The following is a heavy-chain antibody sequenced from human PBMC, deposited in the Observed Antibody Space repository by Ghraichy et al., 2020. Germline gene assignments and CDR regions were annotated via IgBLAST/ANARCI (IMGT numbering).Heavy chain of an antibody. CDR3: ARDYNNQGYYYMDV. Sequence: SVKVSCKASGGTFSSYAISWVRQAPGQGLEWMGGIIPIFGTANYAQKFQGRVTITADKSTSTAYMELSSLRSEDTAVYYCARDYNNQGYYYMDVWGKGTTVTVSS. CDR2: IIPIFGTA. CDR1: GGTFSSYA. J-gene: IGHJ6*03. V-gene: IGHV1-69*06. D-gene: IGHD1-1*01.